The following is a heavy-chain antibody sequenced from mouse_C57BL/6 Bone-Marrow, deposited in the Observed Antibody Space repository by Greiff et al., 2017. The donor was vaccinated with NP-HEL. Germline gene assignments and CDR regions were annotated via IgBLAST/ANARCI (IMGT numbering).Heavy chain of an antibody. D-gene: IGHD3-2*02. CDR1: ASNIKNTN. V-gene: IGHV14-3*01. J-gene: IGHJ4*01. CDR3: ARSSSGGFYYAMDY. Sequence: EVQLQQPVEGLLRPGAQANFSCTPSASNIKNTNMHWVKQRPEQGLDWIGRIIPAKGITNSAPKFQGKATITADTSSNTAYLQLSSLTSEDTASYYCARSSSGGFYYAMDYWGQGTSVTVSS. CDR2: IIPAKGIT.